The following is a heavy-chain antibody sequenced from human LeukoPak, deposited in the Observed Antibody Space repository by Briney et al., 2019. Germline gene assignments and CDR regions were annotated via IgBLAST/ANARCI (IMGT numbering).Heavy chain of an antibody. V-gene: IGHV3-7*03. Sequence: GGSLRLSCAASGFTFSNYWVNWVRQAPGKGLEWLANIKQDGSQSHYVDSVKGRFTISRDNAKNSLYLQMNSLRAEDTALYYCAKDIGYSGYDYYFDYWGQGTLVTVSS. J-gene: IGHJ4*02. CDR3: AKDIGYSGYDYYFDY. CDR1: GFTFSNYW. CDR2: IKQDGSQS. D-gene: IGHD5-12*01.